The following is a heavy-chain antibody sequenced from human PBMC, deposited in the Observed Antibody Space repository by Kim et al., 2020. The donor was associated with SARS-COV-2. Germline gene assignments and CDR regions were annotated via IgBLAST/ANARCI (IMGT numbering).Heavy chain of an antibody. J-gene: IGHJ6*02. D-gene: IGHD2-2*01. CDR1: GYSFTSYW. V-gene: IGHV5-10-1*01. Sequence: GESLKISCKGSGYSFTSYWISWVRQMPGKGLEWMGRIDPSDSYTNYSPSFQGHVTISADKSISTAYLQWSSLKASDTAMYYCAKSDTTELGCSSTSCYGSYYDGMDVWGQGTTVTVSS. CDR3: AKSDTTELGCSSTSCYGSYYDGMDV. CDR2: IDPSDSYT.